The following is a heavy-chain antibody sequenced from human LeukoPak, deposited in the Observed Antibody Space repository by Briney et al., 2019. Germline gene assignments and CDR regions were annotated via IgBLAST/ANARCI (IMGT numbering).Heavy chain of an antibody. CDR1: GGSISSYY. CDR3: ARDKGPCCYFDL. V-gene: IGHV4-59*01. CDR2: IYDSGST. J-gene: IGHJ2*01. Sequence: PSETLSLTCTVSGGSISSYYWNWIRQPPGKGLEWIGNIYDSGSTNYNPSLKSRVTISVDTSKSEISLKLSSVTAADTAVYYCARDKGPCCYFDLWGRGTLVTVSS.